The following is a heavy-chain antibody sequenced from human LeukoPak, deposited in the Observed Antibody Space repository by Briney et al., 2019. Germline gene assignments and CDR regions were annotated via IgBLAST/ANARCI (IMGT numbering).Heavy chain of an antibody. V-gene: IGHV3-48*03. CDR3: AKDGGQEVDY. CDR2: ISSSGSTI. D-gene: IGHD3-16*01. J-gene: IGHJ4*02. Sequence: GGSLRLSCAASGFTFSNYEMNWVRQAPGKGLEWVSCISSSGSTIYYSDSVKGRFTISRDNAKNSLYLQMNSLRDEDTAVYYCAKDGGQEVDYWGQGTLVTVSS. CDR1: GFTFSNYE.